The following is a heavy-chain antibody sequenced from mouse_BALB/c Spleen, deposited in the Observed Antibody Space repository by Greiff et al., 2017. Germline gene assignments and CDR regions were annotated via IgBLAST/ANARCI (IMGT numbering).Heavy chain of an antibody. CDR2: INPYNDGT. V-gene: IGHV1-14*01. D-gene: IGHD2-2*01. CDR3: ARDGYDYAMDY. J-gene: IGHJ4*01. CDR1: GYTFTSYV. Sequence: VQLQQSGPELVKPGASVKMSCKASGYTFTSYVMHWVKQKPGQVLEWIGYINPYNDGTKYNEKFKGKATLTSDKSSSTAYMELSSLTSEDSAVYYCARDGYDYAMDYWGQGTSVTVSS.